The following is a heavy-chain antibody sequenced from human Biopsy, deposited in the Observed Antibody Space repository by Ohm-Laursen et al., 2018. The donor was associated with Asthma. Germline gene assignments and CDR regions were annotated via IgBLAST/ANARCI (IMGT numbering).Heavy chain of an antibody. CDR1: GGYLTGHY. D-gene: IGHD4-17*01. CDR3: ARTTYGDDGFDP. J-gene: IGHJ5*02. V-gene: IGHV4-31*03. CDR2: IYYSGST. Sequence: SQTLSLTCTVSGGYLTGHYWNWIRQPPGKGLEWIGYIYYSGSTYYNPSLKSRVSISLDTSKNQFSLSLTSVTAADTAVYYCARTTYGDDGFDPWGQGTLVTVSS.